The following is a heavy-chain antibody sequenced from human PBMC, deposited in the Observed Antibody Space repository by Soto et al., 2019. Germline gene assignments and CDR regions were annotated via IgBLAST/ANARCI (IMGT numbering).Heavy chain of an antibody. D-gene: IGHD3-10*01. Sequence: SETLSLTCTVSGGSISSGGYYWSWIRQHPGKGLEWIGYIYYSGSTYYNPSLKSRVTISVDTSKNQFSLKLSSVTAADTAVYYCARWEYYYGSGISNGVNWFDPWGQGTLVTVSS. CDR2: IYYSGST. CDR3: ARWEYYYGSGISNGVNWFDP. CDR1: GGSISSGGYY. V-gene: IGHV4-31*03. J-gene: IGHJ5*02.